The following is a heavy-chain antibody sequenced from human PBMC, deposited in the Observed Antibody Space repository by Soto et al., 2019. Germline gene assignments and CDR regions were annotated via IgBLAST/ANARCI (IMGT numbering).Heavy chain of an antibody. CDR3: ARDRPLGVHTYVCAY. CDR2: ISGSTSVT. V-gene: IGHV3-48*02. D-gene: IGHD5-18*01. CDR1: GFTFSSYG. J-gene: IGHJ4*02. Sequence: EEPLVESGGGLVQPGGSLRLSCAASGFTFSSYGMNWVRQAPGKGLEWVSHISGSTSVTYYGDSVKGRLTISRDNAKNSAFLQMNSLRDEDTAVYYCARDRPLGVHTYVCAYWGQGTLVTVSS.